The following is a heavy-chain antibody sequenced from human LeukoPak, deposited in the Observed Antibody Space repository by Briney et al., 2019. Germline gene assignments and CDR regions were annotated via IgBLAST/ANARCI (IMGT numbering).Heavy chain of an antibody. CDR1: GGSISSHY. Sequence: PSETLSLTCTVSGGSISSHYWSWIRQPPGKGLEWIGYIYYSGSTNYNPSLKSRVTISVDTSKNQFSLMLSSVTAADTAVYYCAREGNGYNNWFDPWGQGTLVTVSS. V-gene: IGHV4-59*11. D-gene: IGHD5-24*01. CDR2: IYYSGST. J-gene: IGHJ5*02. CDR3: AREGNGYNNWFDP.